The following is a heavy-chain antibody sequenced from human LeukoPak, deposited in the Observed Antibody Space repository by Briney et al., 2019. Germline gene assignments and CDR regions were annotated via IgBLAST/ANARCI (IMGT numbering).Heavy chain of an antibody. CDR3: AREMYYDSSGYLGVNWFDP. Sequence: GASVKVSCKASGYTFTGYYMHWVRQAPGQGLEWMGWINPNSGGTNYAQKFQGRVTMTRDTSISTAYMELSRLRSDDTAVYYCAREMYYDSSGYLGVNWFDPWGQGTLVTVSS. J-gene: IGHJ5*02. V-gene: IGHV1-2*02. CDR1: GYTFTGYY. D-gene: IGHD3-22*01. CDR2: INPNSGGT.